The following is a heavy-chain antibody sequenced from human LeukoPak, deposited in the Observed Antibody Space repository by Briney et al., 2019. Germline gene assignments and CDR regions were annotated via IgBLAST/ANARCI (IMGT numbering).Heavy chain of an antibody. CDR1: GFTFEDYG. V-gene: IGHV3-20*04. CDR2: INWHGGST. Sequence: RPGGPLRLSCVASGFTFEDYGMSWVRQSAGKGLEWVSSINWHGGSTHYAESVKGRFTISRDNAKNFLFLQMNSLRAEDTALYYCARANYSPYYFDYWGQGTLVTVSS. J-gene: IGHJ4*02. CDR3: ARANYSPYYFDY. D-gene: IGHD4-11*01.